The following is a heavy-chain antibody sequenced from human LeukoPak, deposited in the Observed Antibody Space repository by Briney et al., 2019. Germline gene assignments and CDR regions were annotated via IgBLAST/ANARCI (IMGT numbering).Heavy chain of an antibody. V-gene: IGHV4-4*09. CDR3: ARLGDGYLFDY. D-gene: IGHD5-24*01. Sequence: PAETLSLTCTVSGGCISSYYWSWLRQPPGKGLEWIGYIYTSGSTNYNPSLKSRVTISVDTSKNQFSLKLSSVTAADTAVYYCARLGDGYLFDYWGQGTLVTVSS. CDR2: IYTSGST. CDR1: GGCISSYY. J-gene: IGHJ4*02.